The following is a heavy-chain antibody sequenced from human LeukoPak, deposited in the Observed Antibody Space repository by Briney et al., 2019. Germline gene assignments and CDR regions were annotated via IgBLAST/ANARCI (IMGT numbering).Heavy chain of an antibody. D-gene: IGHD3-22*01. V-gene: IGHV1-69*06. Sequence: SVKVSCKASGGTFSSYAVSWVRQTPGQGLEWLGGIIPVFGTTTYAQKFQDKVTMTADKSTNTAYLQISSLTSDDTAVYCCARCSPGDSSNFYAVLQYWGQGTQVTVST. CDR2: IIPVFGTT. CDR3: ARCSPGDSSNFYAVLQY. J-gene: IGHJ4*02. CDR1: GGTFSSYA.